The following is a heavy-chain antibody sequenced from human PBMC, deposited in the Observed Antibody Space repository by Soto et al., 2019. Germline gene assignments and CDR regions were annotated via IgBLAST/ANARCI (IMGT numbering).Heavy chain of an antibody. D-gene: IGHD3-22*01. CDR3: ARGQDYYDSEYYFDY. Sequence: TSETLSLTCAVYGGSLSGYYWSWLRQHPGKGLEWTGEINHSGSTNYNPSLKSRVTILVDTSKNQFSLKLSSVTAAGTAVYYCARGQDYYDSEYYFDYWGQGTRVAVSS. CDR1: GGSLSGYY. CDR2: INHSGST. J-gene: IGHJ4*02. V-gene: IGHV4-34*01.